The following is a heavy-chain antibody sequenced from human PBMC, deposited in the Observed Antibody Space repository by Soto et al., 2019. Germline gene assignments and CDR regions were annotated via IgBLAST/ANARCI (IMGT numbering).Heavy chain of an antibody. CDR2: ISPSTSHI. V-gene: IGHV3-21*01. CDR1: GFTFSSWT. D-gene: IGHD2-15*01. Sequence: EVHLVESGGGLVKPGGSLRLSCAVSGFTFSSWTMNWVRQAPGKGLEWVSSISPSTSHIYYADSVKGRFTISRDNAKNSLFLQMNSLRAEDTAVYYCSGCSGGACHQNYGMDVWGQGTTVTVSS. CDR3: SGCSGGACHQNYGMDV. J-gene: IGHJ6*02.